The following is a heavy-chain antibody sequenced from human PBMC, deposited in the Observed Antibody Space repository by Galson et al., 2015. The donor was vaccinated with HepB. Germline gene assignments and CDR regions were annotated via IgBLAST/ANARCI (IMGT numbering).Heavy chain of an antibody. Sequence: SLRLSCAGSGLTVSSNYMSWVRQAPGKGLEWVSGIYSDGSPDYADSVKGRFTISRDYSKNTLYLQMNSLRAEDTAVYCCARDKEIWEPVTSGTLDTYDIWGQGTMVTVSS. D-gene: IGHD1-1*01. CDR3: ARDKEIWEPVTSGTLDTYDI. CDR1: GLTVSSNY. V-gene: IGHV3-66*01. CDR2: IYSDGSP. J-gene: IGHJ3*02.